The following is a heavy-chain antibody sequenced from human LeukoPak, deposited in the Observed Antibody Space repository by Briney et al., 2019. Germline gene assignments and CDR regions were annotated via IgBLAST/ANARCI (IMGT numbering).Heavy chain of an antibody. J-gene: IGHJ3*02. CDR3: ARDDGDYDILTGYYYGDAFDI. V-gene: IGHV1-18*01. D-gene: IGHD3-9*01. CDR2: ISAYNGNT. CDR1: GYTFTSYG. Sequence: GASVKVSCKASGYTFTSYGIIWVRQAPGQGLEWMGWISAYNGNTNYAQKLQGRVTMTTDTSTSTAYMELRSLRSDDTAVYYCARDDGDYDILTGYYYGDAFDIWGQGTMVTVSS.